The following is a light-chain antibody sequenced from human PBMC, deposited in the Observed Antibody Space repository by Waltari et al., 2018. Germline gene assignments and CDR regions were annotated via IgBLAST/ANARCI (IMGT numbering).Light chain of an antibody. Sequence: QSVLTQPPSVSAAPGQEFTISCSGRTSDIGAHFVSWYQQLPGTAPKLLIYDNDKRPSGISDRFSASKSGTSATLGITGLQTGDEADYYCGTWDVSLNLLFGGGTRVTVL. CDR2: DND. V-gene: IGLV1-51*01. CDR3: GTWDVSLNLL. J-gene: IGLJ2*01. CDR1: TSDIGAHF.